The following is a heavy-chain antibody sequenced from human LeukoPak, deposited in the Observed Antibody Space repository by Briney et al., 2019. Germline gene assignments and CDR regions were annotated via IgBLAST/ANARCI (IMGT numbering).Heavy chain of an antibody. D-gene: IGHD2-2*01. J-gene: IGHJ3*02. V-gene: IGHV4-38-2*02. CDR2: IYHSGST. Sequence: PSETLSLTCAVPGYSISSGYYWGWIRQPPGKGLEWIGSIYHSGSTYYNPSLKSRVTISVDTSKNQFSLKLSSVTAADTAVYYCAREDIVVVPAARGDAFDIWGQGTMVTVSS. CDR3: AREDIVVVPAARGDAFDI. CDR1: GYSISSGYY.